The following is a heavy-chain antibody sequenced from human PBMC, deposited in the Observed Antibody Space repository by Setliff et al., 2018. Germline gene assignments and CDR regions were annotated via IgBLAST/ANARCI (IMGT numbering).Heavy chain of an antibody. CDR2: INPSGGST. CDR3: ARDISPRGYSGYDNAFDI. J-gene: IGHJ3*02. V-gene: IGHV1-46*01. Sequence: ASVKVSCKASGYTFISYGISWVRQAPGQGLEWMGWINPSGGSTSYAQKFQGRVTMTRDTSTSTVYMELSSLRSEDTAVYYCARDISPRGYSGYDNAFDIWGQGTMVTVSS. D-gene: IGHD5-12*01. CDR1: GYTFISYG.